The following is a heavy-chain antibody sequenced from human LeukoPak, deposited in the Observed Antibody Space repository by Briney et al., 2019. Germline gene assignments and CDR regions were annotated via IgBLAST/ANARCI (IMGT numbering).Heavy chain of an antibody. CDR3: ARGLRTMVRGVIINYYYYYMDV. J-gene: IGHJ6*03. D-gene: IGHD3-10*01. CDR1: GYSISSGYF. Sequence: SETLSLTCTVSGYSISSGYFWGWIRQPPGKGLGCIGTIYHSGSTYYNPSLKSRVTISVDTSKNQFSLKLNSVTAADTAVYYCARGLRTMVRGVIINYYYYYMDVWGKGTTVTVSS. V-gene: IGHV4-38-2*02. CDR2: IYHSGST.